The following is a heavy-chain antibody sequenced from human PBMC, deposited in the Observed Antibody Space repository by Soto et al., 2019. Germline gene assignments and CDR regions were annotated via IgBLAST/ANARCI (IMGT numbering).Heavy chain of an antibody. Sequence: QVQLVQSGAEVKKPGSSVKVSCKASGGTFSSYAISWVRQAPGQGLEWMGGIIPIFGTANYAQKFQGRVTITADESTSTAYMGLSSLRSEDTAVYYCARGEATRRGYCSGGSCYLSLDYWGQGTLVTVSS. CDR1: GGTFSSYA. J-gene: IGHJ4*02. CDR2: IIPIFGTA. D-gene: IGHD2-15*01. V-gene: IGHV1-69*01. CDR3: ARGEATRRGYCSGGSCYLSLDY.